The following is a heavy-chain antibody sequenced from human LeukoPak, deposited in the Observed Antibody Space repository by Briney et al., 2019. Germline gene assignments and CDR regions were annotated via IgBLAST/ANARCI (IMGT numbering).Heavy chain of an antibody. D-gene: IGHD3-3*01. V-gene: IGHV3-23*01. Sequence: GGSLRLSCAASGFTVSTNYMTWVRQAPGKGLEWVSAISGSGGSTYYADSVKGRFTISRDNSKNTLYLQMNSLRAEDTAVYYCAKNLDYDFWSGFDYWGQGTLVTVSS. J-gene: IGHJ4*02. CDR3: AKNLDYDFWSGFDY. CDR2: ISGSGGST. CDR1: GFTVSTNY.